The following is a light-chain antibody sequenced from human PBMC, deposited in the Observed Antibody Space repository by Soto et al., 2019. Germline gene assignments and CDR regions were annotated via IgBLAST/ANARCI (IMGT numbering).Light chain of an antibody. CDR2: HAS. CDR1: QPLNISY. Sequence: EMALTQYPGTLSLSPGERATLSCRASQPLNISYLPWYQRKPGEAPRLLIYHASGRATGIPDRFSGCGSWADFTLTISRLEPEDFAVYYCQQYCSSITFGGGTKVDIK. J-gene: IGKJ4*01. V-gene: IGKV3-20*01. CDR3: QQYCSSIT.